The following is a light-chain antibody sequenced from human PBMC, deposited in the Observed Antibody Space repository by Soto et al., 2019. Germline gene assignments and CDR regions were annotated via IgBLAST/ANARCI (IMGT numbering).Light chain of an antibody. CDR1: QSVSSSY. J-gene: IGKJ4*01. CDR3: QPYGSSPGLT. V-gene: IGKV3-20*01. CDR2: GAS. Sequence: EIVLTQSPGTLSLSPGERATLSCRASQSVSSSYLAWYQQKPGQAPRLLIYGASSRATGIPDRFSGSGSGTDFTLTISRLEPEDLAVYYCQPYGSSPGLTFGGGNKVEIK.